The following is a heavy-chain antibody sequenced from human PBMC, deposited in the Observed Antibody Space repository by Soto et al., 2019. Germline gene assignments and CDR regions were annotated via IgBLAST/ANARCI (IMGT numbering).Heavy chain of an antibody. J-gene: IGHJ6*02. Sequence: GASVKVSCKASGGTFSSYAISWVRQAPGQGLEWMGGIIPIFGTANYAQKFQGRVTITADESTSTAYMELSSLRSEDTAVYYCASTGESIVVVVAATRGHGYYYGMDVWGQGTTVTVSS. CDR1: GGTFSSYA. V-gene: IGHV1-69*13. CDR2: IIPIFGTA. CDR3: ASTGESIVVVVAATRGHGYYYGMDV. D-gene: IGHD2-15*01.